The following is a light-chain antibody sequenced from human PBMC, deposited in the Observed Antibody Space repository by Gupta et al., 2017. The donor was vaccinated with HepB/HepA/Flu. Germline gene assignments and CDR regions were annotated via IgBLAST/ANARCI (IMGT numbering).Light chain of an antibody. CDR2: DAD. CDR1: GTYVSYYNH. J-gene: IGLJ2*01. CDR3: SSDTASINVV. Sequence: SALPQPASVSGSPGPSITVSCAGTGTYVSYYNHVSWYQQHPGKAHQLIIYDADKRPAGVATRFTASESGEASSLTISVRQEEDEADYYCSSDTASINVVFGGGTKVTVL. V-gene: IGLV2-14*01.